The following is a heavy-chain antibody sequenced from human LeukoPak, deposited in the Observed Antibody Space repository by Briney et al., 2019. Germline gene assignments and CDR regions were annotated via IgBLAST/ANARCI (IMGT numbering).Heavy chain of an antibody. CDR3: ASGSYYFDY. V-gene: IGHV4-59*08. CDR1: GGSIRSYY. J-gene: IGHJ4*02. D-gene: IGHD1-26*01. CDR2: IYYSGST. Sequence: SETLSLTCTVSGGSIRSYYWSWIRQPPGKALEWIGYIYYSGSTKYNPSLQSRATTSVDTSKNQFSLKLSSVTAADTAVYYCASGSYYFDYWGQGTLVTVSS.